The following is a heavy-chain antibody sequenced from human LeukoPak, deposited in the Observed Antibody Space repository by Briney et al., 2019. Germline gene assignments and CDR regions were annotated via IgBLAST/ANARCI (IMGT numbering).Heavy chain of an antibody. CDR3: ARDSRGIAAAGTGAFDI. Sequence: PSETLSLTCTVSGGSISSSSYYWGWIRQPPGKGLEWIGSIYYSGSTYYNPSLKSRVTISVDTSKNQFSLKLSSVTAADTAVYYCARDSRGIAAAGTGAFDIWGQGTMVTVSS. CDR1: GGSISSSSYY. V-gene: IGHV4-39*07. J-gene: IGHJ3*02. D-gene: IGHD6-13*01. CDR2: IYYSGST.